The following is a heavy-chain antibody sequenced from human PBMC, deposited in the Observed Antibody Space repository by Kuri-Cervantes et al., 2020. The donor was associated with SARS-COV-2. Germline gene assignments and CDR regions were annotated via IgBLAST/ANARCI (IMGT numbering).Heavy chain of an antibody. V-gene: IGHV3-30*04. CDR3: ARARVGVFDF. D-gene: IGHD2-21*01. J-gene: IGHJ4*02. CDR1: GFTFNTCA. CDR2: ISSDGSNK. Sequence: GGSLRLSCAASGFTFNTCAMHWVRQAPVKGLEWVAMISSDGSNKNYADSVKGRFTISRDNSKNTLYLQINSLRTEDTAVFYCARARVGVFDFWGQGALVTVSS.